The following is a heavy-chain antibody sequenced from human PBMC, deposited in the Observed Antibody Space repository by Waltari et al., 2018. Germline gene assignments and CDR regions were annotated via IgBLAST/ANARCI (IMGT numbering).Heavy chain of an antibody. CDR3: ARARQGASAFDI. CDR1: GFTFRNYW. Sequence: EVQLVESGGGLVQPGGSLRLSCAASGFTFRNYWMTWVRQAPGKGLEWVANINQDGSWKCYVDSVKGRFTVARDNAKSSLFLQMSCLRAGDTAVYYCARARQGASAFDIWGQGTMVTVSS. J-gene: IGHJ3*02. D-gene: IGHD3-16*01. CDR2: INQDGSWK. V-gene: IGHV3-7*01.